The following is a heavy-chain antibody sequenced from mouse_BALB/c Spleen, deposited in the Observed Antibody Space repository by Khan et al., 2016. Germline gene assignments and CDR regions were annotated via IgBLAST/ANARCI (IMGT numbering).Heavy chain of an antibody. V-gene: IGHV2-6-7*01. CDR1: GFSITGFA. D-gene: IGHD2-4*01. Sequence: VQLKESGPGLVAPSQSLSITCTVSGFSITGFAVNWVRQPPGKGLEWLGVIWGDGSTDYDSALKSRLSISKDDSKSQVFLKRNSLQTDDTARYYCASYYDYDGGFAYWGQGTLVTVSA. CDR3: ASYYDYDGGFAY. CDR2: IWGDGST. J-gene: IGHJ3*01.